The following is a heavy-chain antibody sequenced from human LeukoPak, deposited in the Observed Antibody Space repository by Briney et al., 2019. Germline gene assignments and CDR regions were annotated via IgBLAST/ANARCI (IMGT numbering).Heavy chain of an antibody. CDR1: GVSVSSSDYY. Sequence: SETLSLTCAVSGVSVSSSDYYWGWVRQPPGRGLEWIGSIYYSGSTYYNPSLKSRVTISVDTSKNQFSLKLSSVTAADTAVYYCARRRSGYSYVEYWGQGTLVTVSS. D-gene: IGHD5-18*01. J-gene: IGHJ4*02. CDR2: IYYSGST. CDR3: ARRRSGYSYVEY. V-gene: IGHV4-39*01.